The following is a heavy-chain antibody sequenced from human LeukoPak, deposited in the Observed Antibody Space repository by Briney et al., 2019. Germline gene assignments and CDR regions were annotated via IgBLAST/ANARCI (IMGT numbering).Heavy chain of an antibody. CDR1: GFTFSSYA. CDR3: ARDAVNYYDSSGYYPAE. CDR2: ISYDGSNK. J-gene: IGHJ4*02. D-gene: IGHD3-22*01. Sequence: GRSLRLSCAASGFTFSSYAMHWVRQAPGKGLEWVAVISYDGSNKYYADSVKGRFTISRDNSKNTLYLQMNSLRAEDTAVYYCARDAVNYYDSSGYYPAEWGQGTLVTVSS. V-gene: IGHV3-30-3*01.